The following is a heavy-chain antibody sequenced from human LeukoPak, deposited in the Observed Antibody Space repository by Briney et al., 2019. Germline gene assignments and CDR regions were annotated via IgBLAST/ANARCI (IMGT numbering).Heavy chain of an antibody. J-gene: IGHJ3*02. CDR3: ARARGQITMVRGVIITGAFDI. CDR2: IIPIFGTA. D-gene: IGHD3-10*01. V-gene: IGHV1-69*06. Sequence: AASVKVSCKASGGTFSSYAISWVRQAPGQGLEWMGGIIPIFGTANYAQKFQGRVTITADKSTSTAYMELSSLRSEDTAVYYCARARGQITMVRGVIITGAFDIWGQGTMVTVSS. CDR1: GGTFSSYA.